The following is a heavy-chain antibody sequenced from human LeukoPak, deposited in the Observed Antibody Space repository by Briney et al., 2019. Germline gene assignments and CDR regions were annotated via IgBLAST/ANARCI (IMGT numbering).Heavy chain of an antibody. CDR1: GSTFSSYA. CDR3: AKAPINYYDSSGFHLPFDY. J-gene: IGHJ4*02. CDR2: ISGSGGST. Sequence: GGSLRLSCAASGSTFSSYAMSWVRQAPGKGLEWVSAISGSGGSTYYADSVKGRFTISRDNSKNTLYLQMDSLRAEDTAVYYCAKAPINYYDSSGFHLPFDYWGQGTLVTVSS. D-gene: IGHD3-22*01. V-gene: IGHV3-23*01.